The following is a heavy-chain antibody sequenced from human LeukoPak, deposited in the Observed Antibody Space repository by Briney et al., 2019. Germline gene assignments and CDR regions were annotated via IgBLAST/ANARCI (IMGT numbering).Heavy chain of an antibody. CDR1: GGSISSYY. D-gene: IGHD4-23*01. J-gene: IGHJ2*01. CDR2: IYTSGST. Sequence: SETLSLTCTVSGGSISSYYWSWIPQPPAKGLEWIGYIYTSGSTNYNPSLKSRVTISVDTSKNQFSLKLSSVTAADTAVYYCAGTDDYGGTSGYFDLWGRGTLVTVSS. CDR3: AGTDDYGGTSGYFDL. V-gene: IGHV4-4*09.